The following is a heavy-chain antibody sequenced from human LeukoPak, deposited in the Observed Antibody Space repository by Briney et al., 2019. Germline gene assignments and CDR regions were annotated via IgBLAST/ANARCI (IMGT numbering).Heavy chain of an antibody. Sequence: GGSLRLSCSASGFTFSSYAMHWVRQAPGKGLEYVSAISSNGGSTYYADSVKGRFTISRDNSKNTLYLQMSSPRAEDTAVYYCVKGREYYGSGSYLDYWGQGTLVTVSS. D-gene: IGHD3-10*01. V-gene: IGHV3-64D*06. J-gene: IGHJ4*02. CDR1: GFTFSSYA. CDR3: VKGREYYGSGSYLDY. CDR2: ISSNGGST.